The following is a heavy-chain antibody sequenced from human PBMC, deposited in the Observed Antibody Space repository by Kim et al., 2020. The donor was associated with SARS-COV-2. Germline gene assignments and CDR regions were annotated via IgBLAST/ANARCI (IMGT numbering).Heavy chain of an antibody. CDR3: SRRRAYYYGSVTLYYGMY. J-gene: IGHJ6*01. CDR2: INHSGST. Sequence: AETLSLTCAVYGGSFSGYYWSWIRQPPGKGLEWIGEINHSGSTNYNPSLKSRVTISVDTSNNQFSLKLSSVTAADTAVDYCSRRRAYYYGSVTLYYGMY. V-gene: IGHV4-34*01. D-gene: IGHD3-10*01. CDR1: GGSFSGYY.